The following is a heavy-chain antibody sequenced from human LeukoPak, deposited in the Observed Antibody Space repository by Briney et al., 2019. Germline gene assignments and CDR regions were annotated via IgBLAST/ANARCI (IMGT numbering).Heavy chain of an antibody. CDR2: INLDRRIT. CDR3: AKEATGSGGFDY. V-gene: IGHV1-2*02. Sequence: ASVRVSCKASGFTFTAYHLHWVRQAPGQGLEWMGSINLDRRITHYAAKLQGRVTITWDTSSTTGYMELTRLNSDDTALYFCAKEATGSGGFDYWGQGTLVTVSA. J-gene: IGHJ4*02. D-gene: IGHD3-10*01. CDR1: GFTFTAYH.